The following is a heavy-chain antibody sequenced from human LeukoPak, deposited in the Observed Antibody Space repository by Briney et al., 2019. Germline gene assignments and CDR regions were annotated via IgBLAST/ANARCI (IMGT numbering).Heavy chain of an antibody. CDR2: IYHSGRT. D-gene: IGHD3-22*01. Sequence: PSETLSLTCTVSGRSITSDDYYWTWIRQPPGKGLEWIGTIYHSGRTYYSPSLKSRVTMSVDPSNNQFSLNLRSVTAADTAVYYCARRRYYDGSGYLEWGQGTLLSVSS. J-gene: IGHJ1*01. CDR1: GRSITSDDYY. CDR3: ARRRYYDGSGYLE. V-gene: IGHV4-39*01.